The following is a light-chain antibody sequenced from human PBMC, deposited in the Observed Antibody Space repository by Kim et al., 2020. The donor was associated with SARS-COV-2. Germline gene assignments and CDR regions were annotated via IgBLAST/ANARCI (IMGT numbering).Light chain of an antibody. CDR1: QRISNW. CDR3: QQYNTYPWT. J-gene: IGKJ1*01. CDR2: DVS. Sequence: ASVGDRVTITCRASQRISNWLAWYQQKPGKAPKLLIYDVSSLESGVPSRFSGSKSGTEFTLTISSLQSNDFATYYCQQYNTYPWTFGQGTKVYIK. V-gene: IGKV1-5*01.